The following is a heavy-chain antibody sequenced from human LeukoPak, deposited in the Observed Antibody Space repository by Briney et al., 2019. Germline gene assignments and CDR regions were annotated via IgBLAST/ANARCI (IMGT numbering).Heavy chain of an antibody. V-gene: IGHV4-4*07. Sequence: SETLSLTCTVSGGSISSYYWSWIRQPAGKGLEWIGRIYSSGSTNYNPSLKSRVTMSVDTSKNQFSLNLSSVTAADTAVYYCAKDSAGSSMDVWGQGTTVTVSS. CDR2: IYSSGST. J-gene: IGHJ6*02. CDR1: GGSISSYY. CDR3: AKDSAGSSMDV.